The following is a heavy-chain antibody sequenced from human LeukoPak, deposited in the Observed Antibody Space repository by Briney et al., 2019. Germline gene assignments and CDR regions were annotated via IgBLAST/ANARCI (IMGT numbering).Heavy chain of an antibody. V-gene: IGHV4-34*01. CDR1: GESSFSNYY. CDR2: INHSGYT. CDR3: SRQVVGNDY. D-gene: IGHD3-22*01. J-gene: IGHJ4*02. Sequence: SETLSLTCAVYGESSFSNYYWSWIRQTPGGALEWIGEINHSGYTNYNPSLKSRVNLSIDTSKNQFSLRLNSVTAADTAVYYCSRQVVGNDYWGQGTLVTVSS.